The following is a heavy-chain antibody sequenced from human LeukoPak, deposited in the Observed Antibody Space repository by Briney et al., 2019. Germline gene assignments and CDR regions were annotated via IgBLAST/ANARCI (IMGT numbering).Heavy chain of an antibody. V-gene: IGHV4-59*01. Sequence: SETLPLTCTVSGGSISSYYWSWIRQPPGKGLEWIGYIYYSGSTNYNPSLKSRVTISVDTSKNQFSLKLSSVTAADTAVYYCARVGIRCSGGSCHSQYFQHWGQGTLVTVSS. J-gene: IGHJ1*01. CDR1: GGSISSYY. CDR3: ARVGIRCSGGSCHSQYFQH. D-gene: IGHD2-15*01. CDR2: IYYSGST.